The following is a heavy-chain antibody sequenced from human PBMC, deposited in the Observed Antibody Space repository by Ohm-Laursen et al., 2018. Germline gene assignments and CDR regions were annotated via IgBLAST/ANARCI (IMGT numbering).Heavy chain of an antibody. D-gene: IGHD3-10*01. Sequence: SLRLSCAASGFTFSNFWMHWVRQAPGKGLEWVSLLWYDGSNKLYAESVKGRFTISRDASKKTLYLQMSALSAEDTAVYYCAITGGFWNYWGQGTLVTVSS. CDR3: AITGGFWNY. V-gene: IGHV3-33*08. J-gene: IGHJ4*02. CDR1: GFTFSNFW. CDR2: LWYDGSNK.